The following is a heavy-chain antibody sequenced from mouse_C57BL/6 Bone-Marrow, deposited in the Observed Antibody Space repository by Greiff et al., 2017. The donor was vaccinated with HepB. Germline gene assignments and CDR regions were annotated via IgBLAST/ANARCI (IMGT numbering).Heavy chain of an antibody. CDR1: GFTFSDYG. Sequence: EVKVVESGGGLVKPGGSLKLSCAASGFTFSDYGMHWVRQAPEKGLEWVAYISSGSSTIYYADTVKGRFTISRDNAKNTLFLQMTSLRSEDTAMYYCARQGNWGLMTFDYWGQGTTLTVSS. CDR3: ARQGNWGLMTFDY. V-gene: IGHV5-17*01. D-gene: IGHD4-1*01. CDR2: ISSGSSTI. J-gene: IGHJ2*01.